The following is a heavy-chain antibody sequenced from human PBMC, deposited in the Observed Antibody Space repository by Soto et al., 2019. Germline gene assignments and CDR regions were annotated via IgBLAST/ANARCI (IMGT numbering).Heavy chain of an antibody. Sequence: PSETLSLTCTVSGGSISSGDYYWSWIRQPPGKGLEWIGYIYYSGSTYYNPSLKSRVTISVDTSKNQFSLKLSSVTAADTAVYYCAIDLSIAARPWAFDIWGQGTMVTVSS. CDR2: IYYSGST. CDR1: GGSISSGDYY. CDR3: AIDLSIAARPWAFDI. J-gene: IGHJ3*02. D-gene: IGHD6-6*01. V-gene: IGHV4-30-4*01.